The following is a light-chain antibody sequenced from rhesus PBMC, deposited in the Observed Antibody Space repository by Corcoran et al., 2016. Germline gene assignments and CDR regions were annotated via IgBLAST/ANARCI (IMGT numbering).Light chain of an antibody. CDR2: SAS. CDR1: QGISNW. V-gene: IGKV1S4*01. J-gene: IGKJ1*01. Sequence: DIQMTQSPSSLSASVGDRVTITCQASQGISNWLAWYQQKPGKAPKVLLYSASHLPSGVPSRLSGSGSGTDFTRTINSLRPEDFATYNGQQHNSQPWTFGQGTKVEIK. CDR3: QQHNSQPWT.